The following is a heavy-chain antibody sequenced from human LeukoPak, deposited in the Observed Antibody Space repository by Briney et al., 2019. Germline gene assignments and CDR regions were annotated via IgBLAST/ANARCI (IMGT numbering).Heavy chain of an antibody. V-gene: IGHV1-2*06. CDR3: ARDVPYCSGGSCYNWFDP. CDR1: GYTFTGYY. Sequence: ASVKVSCKASGYTFTGYYMHWVRQAPGQGLEWMGRINPNSGGTNYAQKFQGRVTMTRDTSISTAYMELSRLRSDDTAVYYCARDVPYCSGGSCYNWFDPWGQGTLVTVSS. CDR2: INPNSGGT. J-gene: IGHJ5*02. D-gene: IGHD2-15*01.